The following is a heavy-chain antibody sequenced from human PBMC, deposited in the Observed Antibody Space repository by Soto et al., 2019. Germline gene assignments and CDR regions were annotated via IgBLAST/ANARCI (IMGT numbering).Heavy chain of an antibody. CDR1: GASVGSSRFY. J-gene: IGHJ4*02. V-gene: IGHV4-39*01. CDR3: ARQETASGSHYLSPFCH. Sequence: SETLSLTCSVSGASVGSSRFYWGWIRQTPGKGLEWIGSIVSSGAMHPNPSLRSRIDISLDSSQNKLSLDLFSVTAADTSVYYCARQETASGSHYLSPFCHWGQGILVTVSS. CDR2: IVSSGAM. D-gene: IGHD2-21*02.